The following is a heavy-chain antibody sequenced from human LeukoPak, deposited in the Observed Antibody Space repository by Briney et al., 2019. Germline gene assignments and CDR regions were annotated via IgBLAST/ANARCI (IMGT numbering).Heavy chain of an antibody. D-gene: IGHD4/OR15-4a*01. CDR1: AFTVSSTY. J-gene: IGHJ4*02. CDR3: ARDLYDYGSY. CDR2: IYSGGTT. Sequence: GGSLRPSCAASAFTVSSTYISWGRQAPGQGLEWVSVIYSGGTTCYADSVKGRFTISRDNSKNTLYLQMNSLRTEDTAVYYCARDLYDYGSYWGQGTLVTVSS. V-gene: IGHV3-66*01.